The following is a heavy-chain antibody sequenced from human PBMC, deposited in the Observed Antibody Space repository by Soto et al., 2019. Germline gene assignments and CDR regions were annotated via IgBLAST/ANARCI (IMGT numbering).Heavy chain of an antibody. J-gene: IGHJ5*02. Sequence: EVQLVESGGGLVKPGGSLRLSCAASGFTFSSYSMNWVRQAPGKGLEWVSSISSSSSYIYYADSVKGRFTISRDKAKNSLYLQMNSLRAEVTAVYYCARAKYYYDSHTGGWFDPWGQGTLVTVSS. CDR2: ISSSSSYI. V-gene: IGHV3-21*01. D-gene: IGHD3-22*01. CDR1: GFTFSSYS. CDR3: ARAKYYYDSHTGGWFDP.